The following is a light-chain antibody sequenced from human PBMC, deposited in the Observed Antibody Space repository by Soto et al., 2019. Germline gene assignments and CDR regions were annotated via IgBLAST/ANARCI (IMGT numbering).Light chain of an antibody. CDR3: QQYNDLRT. J-gene: IGKJ1*01. Sequence: DIQMTQSPSSLSASVGDRVTITCRASQSISSYLNWYQQKPGKAPKLLIYAASSLQSGVPSRFSGSGSGTEFTLTISSLQPDDFATYYCQQYNDLRTFGQGTKVDIK. CDR2: AAS. V-gene: IGKV1-39*01. CDR1: QSISSY.